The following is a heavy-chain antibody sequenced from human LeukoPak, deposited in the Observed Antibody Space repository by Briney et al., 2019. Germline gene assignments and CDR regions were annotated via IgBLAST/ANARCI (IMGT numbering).Heavy chain of an antibody. Sequence: PGGSLTLSCAASGFSVSTNYMNWVRQAPGKGLEWVAVISYDGSNKYYADSVKGRFTISRDNSKNTLYLQMNSLRAEDTAVYYCASEGAPGAGTRTFDYWGQGTLVTVSS. CDR3: ASEGAPGAGTRTFDY. CDR1: GFSVSTNY. CDR2: ISYDGSNK. V-gene: IGHV3-30*03. J-gene: IGHJ4*02. D-gene: IGHD6-19*01.